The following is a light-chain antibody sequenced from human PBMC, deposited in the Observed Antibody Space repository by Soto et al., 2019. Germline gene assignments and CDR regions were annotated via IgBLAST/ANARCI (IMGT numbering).Light chain of an antibody. J-gene: IGKJ3*01. CDR2: ATS. Sequence: DIPLTQSPSSLSASVGDRVTLTCRASQSIRSYLNWYQQKPGNPPTLLIYATSSLQNGVPSRFSGGGSETNFTLTIRSLLPEDFATYYWQQSYRDQFSCGPGATVDVK. CDR1: QSIRSY. V-gene: IGKV1-39*01. CDR3: QQSYRDQFS.